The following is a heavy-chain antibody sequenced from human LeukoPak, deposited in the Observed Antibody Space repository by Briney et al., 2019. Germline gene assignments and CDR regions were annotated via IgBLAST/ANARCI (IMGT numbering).Heavy chain of an antibody. V-gene: IGHV3-7*01. CDR2: IKEDGREK. D-gene: IGHD1/OR15-1a*01. Sequence: GGSLRLSCALSGFTFSSYWMSWVRQAPGKGLEWVANIKEDGREKYYVDSVKGRFTISRDNAKNSLYLQMNSLRAEDTAVYYCARDRTLSAYWGQGTLVTVSS. CDR1: GFTFSSYW. CDR3: ARDRTLSAY. J-gene: IGHJ4*02.